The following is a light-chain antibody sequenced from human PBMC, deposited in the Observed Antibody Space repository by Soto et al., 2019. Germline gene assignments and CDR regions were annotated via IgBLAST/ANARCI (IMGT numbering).Light chain of an antibody. CDR3: QQYGDSLPYT. CDR2: GAS. V-gene: IGKV3-20*01. CDR1: QSVRNNY. J-gene: IGKJ2*01. Sequence: EIVLTQSPGTLSLSPGERATLSCRASQSVRNNYLAWYQQKPGQAPRLLIYGASARATGIPDRFSGSGSGTDLTLTISRLEPEDFAVFYCQQYGDSLPYTFGQGTKLEIK.